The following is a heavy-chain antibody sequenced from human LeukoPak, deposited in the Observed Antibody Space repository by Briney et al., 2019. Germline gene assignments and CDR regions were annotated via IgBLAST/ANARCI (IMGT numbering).Heavy chain of an antibody. V-gene: IGHV4-31*03. Sequence: SETLSLTCIVSGGSISSGGYYWSWIRQHPGKGLEWIGYIYYSGSTYYNPSLKSRVTISVDTSKNQFSLKLSSVTAADTAVYYCARGRGSIAAVLDTFDIWGQGTMVTVSS. D-gene: IGHD6-13*01. CDR1: GGSISSGGYY. CDR3: ARGRGSIAAVLDTFDI. J-gene: IGHJ3*02. CDR2: IYYSGST.